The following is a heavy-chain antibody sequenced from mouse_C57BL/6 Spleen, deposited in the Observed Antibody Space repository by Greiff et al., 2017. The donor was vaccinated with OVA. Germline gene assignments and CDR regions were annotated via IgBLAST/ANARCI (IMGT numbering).Heavy chain of an antibody. CDR3: GRTCYGSSYHYSMDY. V-gene: IGHV1-72*01. Sequence: QVQLQQPGAELVKPGASVKLSCKASGYTFTSYWMHWVKQRPGRGLEWIGRIDPNSGGTKYNEKFKSKATLTVDKHYRTAYMQLSSLTAEDSAVYYCGRTCYGSSYHYSMDYWGQGTSVTVSS. D-gene: IGHD1-1*01. CDR1: GYTFTSYW. CDR2: IDPNSGGT. J-gene: IGHJ4*01.